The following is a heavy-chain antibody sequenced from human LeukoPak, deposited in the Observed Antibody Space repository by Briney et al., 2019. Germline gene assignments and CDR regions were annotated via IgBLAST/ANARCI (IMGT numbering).Heavy chain of an antibody. CDR1: GFTFSSYG. V-gene: IGHV3-30*02. Sequence: GGSLRLSCAASGFTFSSYGMHWVRQAPGKGLEWVAFIRYDGSNEYYADSVKGRFTISRDNSKNTLYLQMNSLRAEDTAVYYCAPTIEYSSSSPGYWGQGTLVTVSS. D-gene: IGHD6-6*01. CDR3: APTIEYSSSSPGY. CDR2: IRYDGSNE. J-gene: IGHJ4*02.